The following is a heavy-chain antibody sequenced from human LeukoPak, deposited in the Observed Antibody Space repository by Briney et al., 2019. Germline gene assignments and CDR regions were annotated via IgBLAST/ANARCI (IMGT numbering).Heavy chain of an antibody. D-gene: IGHD1-26*01. J-gene: IGHJ6*02. CDR1: GFTFSSYG. V-gene: IGHV3-33*01. CDR3: ARPIMSGSYYYGMDV. CDR2: IWYDGSNK. Sequence: GGSLRLSCAASGFTFSSYGMHWVRQAPGKGLEWVAVIWYDGSNKYYADSVKGRFTISRDNSKNTLYLQMNSLRAEDTAVYYCARPIMSGSYYYGMDVWGQGTTVTVSS.